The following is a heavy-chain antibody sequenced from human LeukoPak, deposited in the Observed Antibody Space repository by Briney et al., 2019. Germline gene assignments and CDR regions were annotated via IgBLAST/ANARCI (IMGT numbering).Heavy chain of an antibody. CDR2: IKQDGSEK. D-gene: IGHD2-2*01. CDR3: AKSHCTTTSCRGNYFDY. V-gene: IGHV3-7*03. CDR1: GFTFSSYW. Sequence: GGSLRLSCAASGFTFSSYWMSWVRQAPGKGLEWVANIKQDGSEKYYVDSVKGRFTISRDNAKNSLYLQMNSLRAEDTALYYCAKSHCTTTSCRGNYFDYWGQGTLVTVSS. J-gene: IGHJ4*02.